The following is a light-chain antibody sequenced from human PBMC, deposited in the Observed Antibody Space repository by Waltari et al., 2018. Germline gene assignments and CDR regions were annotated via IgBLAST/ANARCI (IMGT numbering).Light chain of an antibody. CDR2: AAS. Sequence: IQLTQSPSSLSASVGDRVTITCRASQGISSYLAWYQQKPGKAPKLLIYAASTLQSGVPSRFSGSGSGTDFTLIISSLQPEDFATYSCQQLNSYPRTFGQGTKVEIK. CDR3: QQLNSYPRT. CDR1: QGISSY. J-gene: IGKJ1*01. V-gene: IGKV1-9*01.